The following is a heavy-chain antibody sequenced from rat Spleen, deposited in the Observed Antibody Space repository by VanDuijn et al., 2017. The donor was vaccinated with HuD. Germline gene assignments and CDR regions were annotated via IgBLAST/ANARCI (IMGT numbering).Heavy chain of an antibody. Sequence: QVQLRESGPGLVQPSQTLSLTCTVSGFSLIRYNVHWVRQPPGKGLEWMGRMRYNGDTSYNSALKSRLSIRRNTSKNQVFLKIKSQQTDDTGTYYCTIHPRYWGQGVMVTVSS. CDR2: MRYNGDT. D-gene: IGHD3-1*01. CDR3: TIHPRY. V-gene: IGHV2-63*01. CDR1: GFSLIRYN. J-gene: IGHJ2*01.